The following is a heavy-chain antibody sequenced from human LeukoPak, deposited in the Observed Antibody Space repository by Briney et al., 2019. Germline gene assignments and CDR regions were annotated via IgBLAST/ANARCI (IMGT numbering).Heavy chain of an antibody. V-gene: IGHV4-59*01. CDR2: IYYSGST. CDR3: ADAYGSGSYDF. J-gene: IGHJ4*02. D-gene: IGHD3-10*01. Sequence: PSETLSLTCTVSGGSISSYYWSWIRQPPGKGLEWIGYIYYSGSTNYNPSLKSRVTISVDTSKNQFSLKLSSVTAADTAVYYCADAYGSGSYDFWGQGTLVTVSS. CDR1: GGSISSYY.